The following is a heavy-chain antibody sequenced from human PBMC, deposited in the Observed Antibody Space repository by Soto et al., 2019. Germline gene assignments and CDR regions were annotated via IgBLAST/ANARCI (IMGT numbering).Heavy chain of an antibody. J-gene: IGHJ4*02. CDR2: IYYSGSI. D-gene: IGHD3-22*01. CDR3: ARDVGNFYDSSPTGQFDF. CDR1: GDSISRSNW. Sequence: SETLSLTCAASGDSISRSNWWSWVRQPPGKGLEWIGEIYYSGSINYNPSLKSRVTISVDKSKNQFSLKLSSVTAADTAVYHCARDVGNFYDSSPTGQFDFWGQGTLVTVSS. V-gene: IGHV4-4*02.